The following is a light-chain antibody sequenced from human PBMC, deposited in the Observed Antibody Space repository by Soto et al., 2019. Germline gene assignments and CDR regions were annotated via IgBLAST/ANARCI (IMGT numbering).Light chain of an antibody. J-gene: IGKJ5*01. CDR3: QQTYSSLPIT. CDR1: QTISSW. V-gene: IGKV1-5*03. CDR2: KAS. Sequence: DIQMTQSPSTLSGSVGDRVTITCRASQTISSWLAWYQQKPGKAPRLLIYKASTLKSGVPSRFSGSGSGTEFTLTISSLQPDDFATYYCQQTYSSLPITFGQGTRLEN.